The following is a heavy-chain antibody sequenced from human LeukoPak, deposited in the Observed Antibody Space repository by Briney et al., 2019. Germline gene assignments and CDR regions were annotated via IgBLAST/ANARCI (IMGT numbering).Heavy chain of an antibody. V-gene: IGHV3-30*18. D-gene: IGHD6-19*01. J-gene: IGHJ4*02. CDR1: GFTFSTYS. CDR2: ISYDGSNK. CDR3: AKERGQWSPFDY. Sequence: GGSLRLSCAASGFTFSTYSMNWVRQAPGKGLEWVAVISYDGSNKYYADSVKGRFTIPRDNSKNTLYLQMNSLRAEDTAVYYCAKERGQWSPFDYWGQGTLVTVSS.